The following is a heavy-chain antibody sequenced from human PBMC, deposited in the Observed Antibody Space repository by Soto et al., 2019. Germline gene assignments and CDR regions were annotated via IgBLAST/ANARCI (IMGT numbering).Heavy chain of an antibody. Sequence: SETLSLTCTVSGGSISSYYWIWIRQSPGKGLEWIGYTHDSGSTNYNPSLKSRVTMSVDTSKNQFSLKLSSVTAADTAVYYCARHSYCSSICWFDPWGQGTLVTVS. J-gene: IGHJ5*02. V-gene: IGHV4-59*08. CDR2: THDSGST. CDR3: ARHSYCSSICWFDP. D-gene: IGHD2-2*01. CDR1: GGSISSYY.